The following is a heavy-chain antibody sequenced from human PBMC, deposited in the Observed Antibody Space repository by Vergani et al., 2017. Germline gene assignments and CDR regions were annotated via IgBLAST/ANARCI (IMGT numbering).Heavy chain of an antibody. Sequence: QVQLQESGPGLVKPSQTLSLTCTVSGGSISSGGYYWSWIRQHPGKGLEWIGYIYYSGSTYYNPSLKSRVTISVDTSKNQFSLKLSAVTAADTAVYYCARDLTVTTYAFDIWGQGTMVTVSS. V-gene: IGHV4-31*03. CDR2: IYYSGST. CDR1: GGSISSGGYY. J-gene: IGHJ3*02. CDR3: ARDLTVTTYAFDI. D-gene: IGHD4-17*01.